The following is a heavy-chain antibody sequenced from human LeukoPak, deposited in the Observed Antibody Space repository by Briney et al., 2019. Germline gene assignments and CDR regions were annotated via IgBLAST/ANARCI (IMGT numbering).Heavy chain of an antibody. CDR1: GGSISSYY. CDR2: IYYSGST. CDR3: AGLVVTAALTGFDP. Sequence: SETLYLTCTVSGGSISSYYWSWIRQPPGKGLEWIGYIYYSGSTNYNPSLKSRVTISVDTSKNQFSLKLSSVTAADTAVYYCAGLVVTAALTGFDPWGQGTLVTVSS. V-gene: IGHV4-59*08. J-gene: IGHJ5*02. D-gene: IGHD2-2*01.